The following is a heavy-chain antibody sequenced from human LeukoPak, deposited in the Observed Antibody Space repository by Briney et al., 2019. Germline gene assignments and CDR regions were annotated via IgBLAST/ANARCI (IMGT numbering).Heavy chain of an antibody. CDR3: VREGGSSGYDFYFDH. V-gene: IGHV6-1*01. J-gene: IGHJ4*02. D-gene: IGHD5-12*01. CDR1: GDSVSSNSAA. Sequence: SQNLSLTCAISGDSVSSNSAAWNWIRQSPSRGLGWLGRTYYRSKWYNDYAVSVKSRTTITSDTSKNQLSLRLSSVSPEDTAVYYCVREGGSSGYDFYFDHWGQGTLVTVSS. CDR2: TYYRSKWYN.